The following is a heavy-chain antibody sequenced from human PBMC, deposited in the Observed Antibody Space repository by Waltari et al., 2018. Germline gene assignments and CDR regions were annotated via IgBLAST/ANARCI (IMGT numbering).Heavy chain of an antibody. CDR3: ARGRGRKALTTTY. J-gene: IGHJ4*02. D-gene: IGHD4-17*01. CDR1: GYTFTSYD. V-gene: IGHV1-8*01. Sequence: QVQLVQSGAAVKKPGASVKVSCKASGYTFTSYDINWLRQATGQGLEWMGWMNLNSGNKGYAQKFQGRVTIPRNPPITTAYMERGSLISEDPAFYYCARGRGRKALTTTYWGQGPLFTVSS. CDR2: MNLNSGNK.